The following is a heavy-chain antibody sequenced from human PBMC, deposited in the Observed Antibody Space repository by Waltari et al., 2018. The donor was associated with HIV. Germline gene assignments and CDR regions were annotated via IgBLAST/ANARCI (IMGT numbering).Heavy chain of an antibody. J-gene: IGHJ4*02. CDR2: IKQDGSEI. CDR1: GSPCSRYW. CDR3: ARRGGRSSPLGY. V-gene: IGHV3-7*01. Sequence: EVQLVESGGGLVQPGGSLRLSCAASGSPCSRYWMRWVRQAPGKGLEWVANIKQDGSEIYYVDSVKGRFTISRDNAKNSLYLQMNSLRAEDTAVYFCARRGGRSSPLGYWGQGTLVTVSS. D-gene: IGHD6-13*01.